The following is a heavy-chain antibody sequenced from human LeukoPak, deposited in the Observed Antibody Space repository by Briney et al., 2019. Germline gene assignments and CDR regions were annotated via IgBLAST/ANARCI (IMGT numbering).Heavy chain of an antibody. CDR1: GCTFSSYA. Sequence: PGVSVGLSCAASGCTFSSYAMHWVRQAPGKGLEGVAVISYNGSKKYYAHYVKGRFTISRDNSKNTVYLQLNSLRAEGTAVYYCARAFFSYDSGGYYRSRYYGMDVWGQGTTVTVSS. CDR3: ARAFFSYDSGGYYRSRYYGMDV. V-gene: IGHV3-30-3*01. CDR2: ISYNGSKK. D-gene: IGHD3-22*01. J-gene: IGHJ6*02.